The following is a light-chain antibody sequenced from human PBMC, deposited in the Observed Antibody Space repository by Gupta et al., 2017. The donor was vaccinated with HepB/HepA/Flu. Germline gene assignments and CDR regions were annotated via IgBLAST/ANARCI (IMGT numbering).Light chain of an antibody. CDR3: QQCEITPLT. J-gene: IGKJ4*01. CDR2: FTS. V-gene: IGKV1-39*01. Sequence: DIQMTQSPSSLSASVGDRVTITCRASQSISTSLHWYQQRPGKAPKLLIYFTSTLQSGVPSTFSGSGSGTDFTLTISSLQPEDFATYYFQQCEITPLTFGGGTKVEIK. CDR1: QSISTS.